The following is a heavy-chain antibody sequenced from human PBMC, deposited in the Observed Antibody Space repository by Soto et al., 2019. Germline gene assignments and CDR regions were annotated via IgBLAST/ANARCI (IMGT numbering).Heavy chain of an antibody. CDR2: MYNTGST. Sequence: SETLSLTCTVSGGSISRYYWSWIRQPPGKGLEWIGYMYNTGSTVYNPPFKSRVTISVDTSKNQFFLKLNSVTAADTAVYYCTRDLGGAMIVVVGGHYGMDVWGQGTTVTVSS. J-gene: IGHJ6*02. V-gene: IGHV4-59*01. CDR1: GGSISRYY. CDR3: TRDLGGAMIVVVGGHYGMDV. D-gene: IGHD3-22*01.